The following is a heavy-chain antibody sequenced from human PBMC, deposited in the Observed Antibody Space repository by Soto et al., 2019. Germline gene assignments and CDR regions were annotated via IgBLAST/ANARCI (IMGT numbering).Heavy chain of an antibody. J-gene: IGHJ4*02. D-gene: IGHD1-1*01. CDR1: GYTFTSYG. V-gene: IGHV1-18*01. CDR3: ARGGYGDY. Sequence: QVHLVQSGAEVKKPGASVKVSCKASGYTFTSYGITWVRQAPGQGLEWMGWISAHNGNTDYAQKLQGRVIVARDTSTSTAYMELRSLRSDDPAVYYCARGGYGDYWGQGALVTVSS. CDR2: ISAHNGNT.